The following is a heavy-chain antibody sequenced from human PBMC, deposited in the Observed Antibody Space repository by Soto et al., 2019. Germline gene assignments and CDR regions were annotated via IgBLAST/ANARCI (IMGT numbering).Heavy chain of an antibody. Sequence: GGSLRLSCAASGFTFSSYGMHWVRQAPGKGLEWVAVISYDGSNEYYADSVKGRFTISRDSSKNTLYLQMNSLRAEDTAVYYCAKAGYSGSWYWYYLDFWGQGTLVTVSS. CDR3: AKAGYSGSWYWYYLDF. D-gene: IGHD6-13*01. J-gene: IGHJ4*02. CDR2: ISYDGSNE. CDR1: GFTFSSYG. V-gene: IGHV3-30*18.